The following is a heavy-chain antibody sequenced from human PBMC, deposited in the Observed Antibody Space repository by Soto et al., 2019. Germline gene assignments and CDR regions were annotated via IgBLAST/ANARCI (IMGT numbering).Heavy chain of an antibody. J-gene: IGHJ3*02. Sequence: EVQLVESGGGLVQPGGSLRLSCAASGFTFSTYWMGWVRQAPGKEVEWVANIKTDGSDIYYADSVKGRFTISRDNAKNSLYLQMDSLSAEDTAVYYCARPPGWRDAFDIWGQGTLVTVSS. D-gene: IGHD2-15*01. CDR1: GFTFSTYW. V-gene: IGHV3-7*01. CDR3: ARPPGWRDAFDI. CDR2: IKTDGSDI.